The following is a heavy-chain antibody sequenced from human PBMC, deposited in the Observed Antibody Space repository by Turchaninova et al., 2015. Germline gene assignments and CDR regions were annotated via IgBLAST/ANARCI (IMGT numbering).Heavy chain of an antibody. J-gene: IGHJ4*02. CDR1: GFTFSRYG. Sequence: EVQLLESGGGLVQPGGSLRCSCRAFGFTFSRYGMSWVRQGPGKGLEWVAAISDSGGTTYYADSVKGRFTISRDNSKYTLYLQMNSLRAADTAVYYCAKEEYSYGYCPNNWGQGTLVTVPS. CDR2: ISDSGGTT. CDR3: AKEEYSYGYCPNN. V-gene: IGHV3-23*01. D-gene: IGHD5-18*01.